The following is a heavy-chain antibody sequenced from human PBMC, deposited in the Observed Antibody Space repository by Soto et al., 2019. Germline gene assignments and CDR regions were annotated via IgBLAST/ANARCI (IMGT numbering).Heavy chain of an antibody. V-gene: IGHV4-30-2*01. D-gene: IGHD6-13*01. CDR2: IYHSGST. CDR3: ARTTYSSSWYNWFDP. Sequence: QLQLQESGSGLVKPSQTLSLTCAVSGGSISSGGYSWSWIRQPPGKGLEWIGYIYHSGSTYYNPSLKKRVTISVDRSKNQFSLKLSSVTAADTAVYYCARTTYSSSWYNWFDPWGQGTLVTVSS. CDR1: GGSISSGGYS. J-gene: IGHJ5*02.